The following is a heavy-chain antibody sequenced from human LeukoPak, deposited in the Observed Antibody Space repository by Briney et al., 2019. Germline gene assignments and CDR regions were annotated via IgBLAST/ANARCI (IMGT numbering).Heavy chain of an antibody. D-gene: IGHD3-10*02. CDR1: GFTFSSYG. CDR3: AKDMSAYYYYYMDV. Sequence: GGTLRLSCAASGFTFSSYGMSWARQAPGKGLEWVSAISGSGGSTYYADSVKGRFTISRDNSKNTLYLQMNSLRAEDTAVYYCAKDMSAYYYYYMDVWGKGTTVTISS. CDR2: ISGSGGST. J-gene: IGHJ6*03. V-gene: IGHV3-23*01.